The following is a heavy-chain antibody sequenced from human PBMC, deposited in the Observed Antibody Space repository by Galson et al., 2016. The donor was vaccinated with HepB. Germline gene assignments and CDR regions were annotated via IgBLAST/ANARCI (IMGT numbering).Heavy chain of an antibody. J-gene: IGHJ5*02. CDR1: GGFISSGAYS. CDR2: IYHSGDT. V-gene: IGHV4-30-2*01. D-gene: IGHD6-13*01. Sequence: TLSLTCAVSGGFISSGAYSWNWIRQPPGKGLEWIGYIYHSGDTYYNPSLKSRVAISVDKSQNQFSLKLNSLTAADTAVYHCASLSPAIAAATWGQGTLVTVSS. CDR3: ASLSPAIAAAT.